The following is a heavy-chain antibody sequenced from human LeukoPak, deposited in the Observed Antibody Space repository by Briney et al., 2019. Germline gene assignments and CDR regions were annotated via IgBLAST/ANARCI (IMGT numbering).Heavy chain of an antibody. CDR2: ISYDGSNK. D-gene: IGHD1-20*01. CDR1: GFTFSSYA. CDR3: ARDLWITGIPPESDY. J-gene: IGHJ4*02. Sequence: GGSLRLSCAASGFTFSSYAMHWVRQAPGKGLEWVAVISYDGSNKYYADSVKGRFTISRDNSKNTLYLQMNSLSAEDTAVYYCARDLWITGIPPESDYWGQGTLVTVSS. V-gene: IGHV3-30-3*01.